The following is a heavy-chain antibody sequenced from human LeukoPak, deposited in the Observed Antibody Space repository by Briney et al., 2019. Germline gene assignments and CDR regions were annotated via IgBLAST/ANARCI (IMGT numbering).Heavy chain of an antibody. D-gene: IGHD4-11*01. Sequence: GESLKISCKGSGYSFTNYWIGWVRQMPGKGLEWMGIIYPGDSDTRYSPSFQGQVTISAGKSISPAYLQWSSLKASDTAMYYCARRGEYSNGLDYYFDYWGQGTLVTVSS. CDR2: IYPGDSDT. CDR1: GYSFTNYW. J-gene: IGHJ4*02. CDR3: ARRGEYSNGLDYYFDY. V-gene: IGHV5-51*01.